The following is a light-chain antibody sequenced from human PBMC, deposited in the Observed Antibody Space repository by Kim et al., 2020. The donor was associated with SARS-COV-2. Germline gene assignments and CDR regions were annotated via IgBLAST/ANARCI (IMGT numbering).Light chain of an antibody. CDR3: QQDNSYPLT. CDR1: QSINNW. J-gene: IGKJ4*01. V-gene: IGKV1-5*03. Sequence: ASVGERVTITCRASQSINNWLAWYQQKPGKAPKLLIYMASTLESGVPSRFSGSGSGTEFTLTISSQQPDDFATYYCQQDNSYPLTFGGGTKVDIK. CDR2: MAS.